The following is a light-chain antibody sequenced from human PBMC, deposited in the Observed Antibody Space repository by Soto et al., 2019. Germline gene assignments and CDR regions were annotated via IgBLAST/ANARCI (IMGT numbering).Light chain of an antibody. CDR1: SSNIGSNT. J-gene: IGLJ3*02. CDR3: AAWDDSLNSWV. Sequence: QSVLTQPPSASGTPGQRVTISCSGGSSNIGSNTVNWYQQLPGTAPKLLIYDNSQRPSGVPDRFSGSKSGTSASLAISGLQSEDEADYYCAAWDDSLNSWVFGGGTQLTVL. V-gene: IGLV1-44*01. CDR2: DNS.